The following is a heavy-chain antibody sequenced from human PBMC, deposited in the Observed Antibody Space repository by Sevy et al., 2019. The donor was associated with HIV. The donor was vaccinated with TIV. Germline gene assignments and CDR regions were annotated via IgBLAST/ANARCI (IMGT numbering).Heavy chain of an antibody. CDR3: ARDKPQGVVILPGDMWGGVDY. CDR1: GYTFTSYG. CDR2: ISAYTGNT. D-gene: IGHD2-2*01. V-gene: IGHV1-18*01. Sequence: ASVKVSCNTSGYTFTSYGISWVRQAPGQGLEWMGWISAYTGNTNFAQKFQGRVTMTTETSTSTAYMELSSLRSDDTAVYFWARDKPQGVVILPGDMWGGVDYWGQGTVVTVSS. J-gene: IGHJ4*02.